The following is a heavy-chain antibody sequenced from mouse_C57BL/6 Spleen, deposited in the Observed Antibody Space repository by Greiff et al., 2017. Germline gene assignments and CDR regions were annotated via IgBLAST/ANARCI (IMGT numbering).Heavy chain of an antibody. CDR3: ARLGYYGLWFAY. CDR2: IHPNSGST. Sequence: QVQLQQPGAELVKPGASVKLSCKASGYTFTSYWMHWVKQRPGQGLEWIGMIHPNSGSTNYNEKFKSKATLTVDKSSSKAYMQLSNLTSEDSSVYYCARLGYYGLWFAYWGQGTLVTVSA. J-gene: IGHJ3*01. V-gene: IGHV1-64*01. D-gene: IGHD1-2*01. CDR1: GYTFTSYW.